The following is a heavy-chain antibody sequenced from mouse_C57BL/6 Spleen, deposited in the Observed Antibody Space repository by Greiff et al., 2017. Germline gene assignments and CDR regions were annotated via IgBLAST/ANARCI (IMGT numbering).Heavy chain of an antibody. CDR3: ARQGWDEGPYYFDY. J-gene: IGHJ2*01. D-gene: IGHD4-1*01. CDR2: ISSGGSYT. CDR1: GFTFSSYG. Sequence: EVKVEESGGDLVKPGGSLKLSCAASGFTFSSYGMSWVRPTPDKRLEWVATISSGGSYTYYPDSVKGRFTISRDNAKNTLYLQMSSLKSEDTAMYYCARQGWDEGPYYFDYWGQGTTLTVSS. V-gene: IGHV5-6*02.